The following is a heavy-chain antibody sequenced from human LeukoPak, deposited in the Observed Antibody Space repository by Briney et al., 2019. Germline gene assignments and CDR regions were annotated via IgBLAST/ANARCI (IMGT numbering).Heavy chain of an antibody. CDR3: ARAAVGGDLDY. J-gene: IGHJ4*02. V-gene: IGHV4-59*08. Sequence: SETLSLTCTVSGGSISSYYWSWIRQPPGKGLEWIGYIYYSGSTYYNPSLKSRVTISVDTSKNQFSLKLSSVTAADTAVYYCARAAVGGDLDYWGQGTLVTVSS. CDR1: GGSISSYY. CDR2: IYYSGST. D-gene: IGHD3-16*01.